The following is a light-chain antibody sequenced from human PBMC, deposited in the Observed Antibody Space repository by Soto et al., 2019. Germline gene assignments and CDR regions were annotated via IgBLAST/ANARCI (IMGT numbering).Light chain of an antibody. CDR3: NSHTSSTFWV. Sequence: QSALTQPASVSGSPGQSITISCTGTSSDVGGYDLVSWYQLHPGKAPKLIIYEVSNRPSGVSNRLSGSKSGNTASLTISGLQAEDEADYYCNSHTSSTFWVFGGGTKLTVL. J-gene: IGLJ3*02. CDR2: EVS. CDR1: SSDVGGYDL. V-gene: IGLV2-14*01.